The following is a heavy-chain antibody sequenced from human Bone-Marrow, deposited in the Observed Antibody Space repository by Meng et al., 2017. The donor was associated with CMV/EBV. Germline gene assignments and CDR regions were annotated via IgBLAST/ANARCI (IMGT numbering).Heavy chain of an antibody. Sequence: AVYGGCFSVYYWIWIRQPPGKGLEWIGEINHSGSTNYNPSLKSRVTISVDTSKNQFSLKLSSVTAADTAVYYCARGRVGAPGDAFDIWGQGTMVTVSS. V-gene: IGHV4-34*01. D-gene: IGHD1-26*01. CDR2: INHSGST. CDR1: GGCFSVYY. CDR3: ARGRVGAPGDAFDI. J-gene: IGHJ3*02.